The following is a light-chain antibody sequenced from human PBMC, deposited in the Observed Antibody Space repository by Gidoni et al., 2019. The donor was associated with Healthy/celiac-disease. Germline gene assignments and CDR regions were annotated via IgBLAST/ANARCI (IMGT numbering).Light chain of an antibody. V-gene: IGKV3-11*01. CDR1: QSVSSY. Sequence: EIVLTQSPATLSLSPGEGATLSCRASQSVSSYLAWCQQKPGKAPRLLIYDASNRATGIPARFSGSGSGTDFTLTISSLEPEDFAVYYCQQRSNWPPWTFGQGTKVEIK. J-gene: IGKJ1*01. CDR3: QQRSNWPPWT. CDR2: DAS.